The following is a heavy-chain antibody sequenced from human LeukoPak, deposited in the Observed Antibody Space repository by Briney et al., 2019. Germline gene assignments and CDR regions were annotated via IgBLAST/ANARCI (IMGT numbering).Heavy chain of an antibody. CDR2: ISPNSGGS. D-gene: IGHD5-24*01. J-gene: IGHJ4*02. CDR1: GYTFTDYY. CDR3: ARDQGEMATIPDY. V-gene: IGHV1-2*02. Sequence: GASVKVSCKASGYTFTDYYIHWVRHAPGQGLEWMGWISPNSGGSNYAQKCQGRVTMTRDTSINTAYMELSRLRSDDAAVYFCARDQGEMATIPDYWGQGTLVTVSS.